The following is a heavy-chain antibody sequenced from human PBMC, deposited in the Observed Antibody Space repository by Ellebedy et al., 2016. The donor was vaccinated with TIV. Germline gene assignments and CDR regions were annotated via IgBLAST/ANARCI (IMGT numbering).Heavy chain of an antibody. CDR3: ARPWRDGYNFTLGDY. CDR1: GYTFTSYG. D-gene: IGHD5-24*01. V-gene: IGHV1-18*01. J-gene: IGHJ4*02. Sequence: AASVKVSCKASGYTFTSYGISWVRQAPGQGLEWMGWISAYNGNTNYAQKLQGSVTMTTDTSTSTAYMELRSLRSDDTAVYYCARPWRDGYNFTLGDYWGQGTLVTVSS. CDR2: ISAYNGNT.